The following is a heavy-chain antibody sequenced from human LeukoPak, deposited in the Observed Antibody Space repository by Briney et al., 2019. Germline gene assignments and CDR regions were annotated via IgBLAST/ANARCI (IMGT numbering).Heavy chain of an antibody. CDR2: IYYSGST. V-gene: IGHV4-59*04. CDR3: ASRGATSPFDY. Sequence: PSETLSLTCTVSGGSISSYYWSWIRQPPGKGLEWIGYIYYSGSTYYNPSLKSRVTISVDTSKNQFSLKLSSVTAADTAVYYCASRGATSPFDYWGQGTLVTVSS. J-gene: IGHJ4*02. CDR1: GGSISSYY. D-gene: IGHD1-26*01.